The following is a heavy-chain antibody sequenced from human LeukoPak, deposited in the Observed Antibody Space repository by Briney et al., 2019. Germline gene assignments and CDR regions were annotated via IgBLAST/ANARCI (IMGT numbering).Heavy chain of an antibody. D-gene: IGHD3-3*01. CDR1: GDSVSSNSAG. J-gene: IGHJ5*02. CDR2: TYYRSKWYN. Sequence: SQTLSLTCAISGDSVSSNSAGWNWIRQSPSRGLEWLGRTYYRSKWYNDLAPSVRNRITINPDTSKNQFSLKLSSVTAADTAVYYCARGPSYYDFWSGYYKAFDPWGQGTLVTVSS. CDR3: ARGPSYYDFWSGYYKAFDP. V-gene: IGHV6-1*01.